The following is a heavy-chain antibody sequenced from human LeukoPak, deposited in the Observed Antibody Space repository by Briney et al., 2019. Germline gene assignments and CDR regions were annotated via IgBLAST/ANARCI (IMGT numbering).Heavy chain of an antibody. J-gene: IGHJ5*02. CDR1: GGTFSSYT. Sequence: SVKVSCKASGGTFSSYTISWVRQAPGQGLEWMGRIIPILGIANYAQKFQGRVTITADKSTSTAYMELSSLRFEDTAVYYCARSGWNQNWFDPWGQGTLVTVSS. V-gene: IGHV1-69*02. CDR3: ARSGWNQNWFDP. CDR2: IIPILGIA. D-gene: IGHD1-14*01.